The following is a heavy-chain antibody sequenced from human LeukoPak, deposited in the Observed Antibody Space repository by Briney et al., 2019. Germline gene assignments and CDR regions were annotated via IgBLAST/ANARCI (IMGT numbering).Heavy chain of an antibody. Sequence: SETLSLTCTVSGGSISSYYWGWIRQPPGKGLEWIGYIYYSGSTNYNPSLKSRVTISVDTSKNQFSLKLSSVTAADTAVYYCARVFYYDSSGYVAFDIWGQGTMVTVSS. J-gene: IGHJ3*02. CDR3: ARVFYYDSSGYVAFDI. CDR2: IYYSGST. V-gene: IGHV4-59*01. D-gene: IGHD3-22*01. CDR1: GGSISSYY.